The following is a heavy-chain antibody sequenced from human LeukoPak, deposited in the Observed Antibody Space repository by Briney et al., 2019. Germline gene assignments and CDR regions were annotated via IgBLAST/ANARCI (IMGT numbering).Heavy chain of an antibody. D-gene: IGHD3-22*01. CDR3: AREGYYDSSGYSGHNWFDP. CDR2: VSFDGTNK. CDR1: GFTFSTFA. J-gene: IGHJ5*02. V-gene: IGHV3-30*15. Sequence: PGGSRRLSSAASGFTFSTFAMVWVRQAPGKGLEWVSLVSFDGTNKFYADSVKGRFTISRDNSKNTLYLQMSSLRAEDTAVYYCAREGYYDSSGYSGHNWFDPWGQGTLVTVSS.